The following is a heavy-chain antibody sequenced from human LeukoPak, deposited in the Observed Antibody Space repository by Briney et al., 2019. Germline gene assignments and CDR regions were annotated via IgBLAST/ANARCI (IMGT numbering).Heavy chain of an antibody. CDR3: ARLGGLKLWFGERVNFDC. CDR1: GGSISSSSYY. J-gene: IGHJ4*02. CDR2: IYYSGST. Sequence: SETLSLTCTVSGGSISSSSYYWGWIRQPPGKGLEWIGSIYYSGSTYYNPSLKSRVTISVDTSKNQFSLKLSSVTAADTAVYYCARLGGLKLWFGERVNFDCWGQGTLVTVSS. D-gene: IGHD3-10*01. V-gene: IGHV4-39*01.